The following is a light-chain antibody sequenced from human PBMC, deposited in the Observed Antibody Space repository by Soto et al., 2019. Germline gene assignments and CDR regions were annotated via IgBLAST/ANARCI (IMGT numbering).Light chain of an antibody. Sequence: EVVMTQSPATLSVSPGERATLSCRASQSVSSDLAWYQHKPGQAPRLLIYGASSRATGIPVRFSGSGSGTEFTLTISSLQSEDVAVYYCQQYNDWPPWTFGQGTKVEIK. V-gene: IGKV3-15*01. CDR1: QSVSSD. CDR3: QQYNDWPPWT. J-gene: IGKJ1*01. CDR2: GAS.